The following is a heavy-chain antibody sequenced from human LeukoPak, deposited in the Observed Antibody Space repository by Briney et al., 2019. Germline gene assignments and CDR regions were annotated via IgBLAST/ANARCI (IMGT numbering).Heavy chain of an antibody. CDR3: TTEGSTTLYYYDSSGYYFDY. D-gene: IGHD3-22*01. V-gene: IGHV3-15*01. CDR2: IKSKTDGGTT. CDR1: GVTFSNAW. J-gene: IGHJ4*02. Sequence: GGSLRLSCAASGVTFSNAWMSWVRQAPGKGLEWVGRIKSKTDGGTTDYAAPVKGRFTISRDDSKNTLYLQMNSLKTEDTAVYYCTTEGSTTLYYYDSSGYYFDYWGQGTLVTVSS.